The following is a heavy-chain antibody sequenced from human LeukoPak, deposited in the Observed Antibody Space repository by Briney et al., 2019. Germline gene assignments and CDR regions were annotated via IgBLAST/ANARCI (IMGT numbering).Heavy chain of an antibody. Sequence: GGSLRLSCAASGFSVSNNFMSWVRQAPGKGLEWVSVIYSDGSTYDADSVRGRFTISRDKSKNTLYLQMNSLRAEDTAVYYCARDFDGGSTGFDCWGQGTLVTVSS. CDR2: IYSDGST. V-gene: IGHV3-53*01. CDR1: GFSVSNNF. D-gene: IGHD3-9*01. J-gene: IGHJ4*02. CDR3: ARDFDGGSTGFDC.